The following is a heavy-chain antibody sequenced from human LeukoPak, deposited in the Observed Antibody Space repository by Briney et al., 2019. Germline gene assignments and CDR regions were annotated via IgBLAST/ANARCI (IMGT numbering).Heavy chain of an antibody. J-gene: IGHJ4*02. D-gene: IGHD2-15*01. CDR3: ARERYCSGGSCIDY. Sequence: SETLSLTCTVSGGSISSSSYYWGWIRQPPGKGLEWIGSIYYSGSTYYDPSLKSRVTISVDTSKNQFSLKLSSVTAADTAVYYCARERYCSGGSCIDYWGQGTLVTVSS. CDR1: GGSISSSSYY. CDR2: IYYSGST. V-gene: IGHV4-39*07.